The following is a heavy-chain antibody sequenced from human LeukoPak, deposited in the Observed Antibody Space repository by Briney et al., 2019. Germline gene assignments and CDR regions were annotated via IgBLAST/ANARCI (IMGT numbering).Heavy chain of an antibody. CDR2: ICWVGGST. V-gene: IGHV3-43D*04. CDR1: GFTFDEYA. J-gene: IGHJ4*02. CDR3: AKDSGGDDFWSGYYLDY. Sequence: GGSLRLSCVASGFTFDEYAMHWGRQAPGKRVGWVSLICWVGGSTYYADSVNGRFTISRDKSKNSIYLPMNSLRAEDTALYYCAKDSGGDDFWSGYYLDYWGQGTLVTVSS. D-gene: IGHD3-3*01.